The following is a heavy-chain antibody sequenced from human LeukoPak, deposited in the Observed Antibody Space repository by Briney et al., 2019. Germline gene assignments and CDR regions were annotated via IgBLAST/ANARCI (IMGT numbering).Heavy chain of an antibody. D-gene: IGHD3-10*01. CDR3: AREREYYYGSGSYGFDI. Sequence: PSETLSLTCTVSGGSISSYYWSWIRQPAGKGLEWIGRIYMSGSTNYNSSLKSRVTVSVDTSKNQFSLKLSSVTAADTAVYYCAREREYYYGSGSYGFDIWGQGTMVTVSS. V-gene: IGHV4-4*07. J-gene: IGHJ3*02. CDR2: IYMSGST. CDR1: GGSISSYY.